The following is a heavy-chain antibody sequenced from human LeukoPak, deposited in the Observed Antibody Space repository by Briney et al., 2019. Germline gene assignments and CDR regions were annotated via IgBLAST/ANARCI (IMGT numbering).Heavy chain of an antibody. J-gene: IGHJ4*02. CDR2: IGDSGTST. D-gene: IGHD5/OR15-5a*01. CDR1: GFTFDNYA. CDR3: AKESTGKGPGYFDY. V-gene: IGHV3-23*01. Sequence: PGGSLRLSCAASGFTFDNYAMSWVRQAPGKGLQWVSAIGDSGTSTFYADSVKGRFTISRDNSKNTLYLQMNSLRGEDTAVYYCAKESTGKGPGYFDYWGQGILVTVST.